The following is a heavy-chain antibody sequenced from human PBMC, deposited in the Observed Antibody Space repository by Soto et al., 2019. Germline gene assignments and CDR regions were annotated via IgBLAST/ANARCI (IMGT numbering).Heavy chain of an antibody. CDR3: ARDQWRLFDY. CDR2: IKEDGSDT. J-gene: IGHJ4*02. Sequence: PGGSLRLSCAASGFTFSNYWMTWVRQAPGKGLEWVASIKEDGSDTYYVDSVKGRFIISRDNAKNSLSLQMNSLRAEDTAVYYCARDQWRLFDYWGQGILVTVSS. D-gene: IGHD6-19*01. V-gene: IGHV3-7*05. CDR1: GFTFSNYW.